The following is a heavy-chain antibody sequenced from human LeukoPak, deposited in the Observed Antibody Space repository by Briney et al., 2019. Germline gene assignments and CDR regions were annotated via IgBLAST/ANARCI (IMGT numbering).Heavy chain of an antibody. CDR2: ISGSGGST. CDR1: GFTFSSYA. CDR3: AKDYTSHYYDSTGRPRGYFQH. V-gene: IGHV3-23*01. Sequence: GGYLRLSCAASGFTFSSYAMSWVRQAPGKGLEWVSAISGSGGSTYYADSVKGRFTISRDNSKNTLYLQMNSLRAEDTAVYYCAKDYTSHYYDSTGRPRGYFQHCGQGTLVTVSS. D-gene: IGHD3-22*01. J-gene: IGHJ1*01.